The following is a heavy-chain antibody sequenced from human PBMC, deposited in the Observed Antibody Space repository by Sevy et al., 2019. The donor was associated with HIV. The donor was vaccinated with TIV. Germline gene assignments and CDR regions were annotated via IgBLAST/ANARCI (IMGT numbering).Heavy chain of an antibody. CDR2: ISAYNGNT. Sequence: ASVKVSCKASGYTFTSYGISWVRQAPGQGLEWMGWISAYNGNTNYAQKLQGRVTMTTDTSTSTAYMELRSLRSDDTAVEYCAGESSYYYGMDVWGQGTTVTVSS. J-gene: IGHJ6*02. V-gene: IGHV1-18*01. D-gene: IGHD6-6*01. CDR3: AGESSYYYGMDV. CDR1: GYTFTSYG.